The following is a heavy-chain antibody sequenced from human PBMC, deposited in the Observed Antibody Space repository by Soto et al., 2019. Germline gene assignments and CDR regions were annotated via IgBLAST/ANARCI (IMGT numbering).Heavy chain of an antibody. CDR2: IYYSGST. D-gene: IGHD3-22*01. V-gene: IGHV4-59*01. J-gene: IGHJ5*02. CDR3: ARDHLTYYYDSSGYFNWFDP. Sequence: PSETLSLTCTVSGGSISSYYWSWIRQPPGKGLEWIGYIYYSGSTNYNPSLKSRVTISVDTSKNQFSLKLSSVTAADTAVYYCARDHLTYYYDSSGYFNWFDPWGQGTLVTVSS. CDR1: GGSISSYY.